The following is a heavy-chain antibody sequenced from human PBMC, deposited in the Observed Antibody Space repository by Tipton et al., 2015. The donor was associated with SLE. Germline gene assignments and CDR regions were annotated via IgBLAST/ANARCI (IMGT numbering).Heavy chain of an antibody. D-gene: IGHD3-16*02. CDR2: IYYSGST. Sequence: TLSLTCTVSGGSISSYYWSWIRQPPGKGLEWIGYIYYSGSTNYNPSLKSRVTMSVDTSKNQFSLKLSSVTAADTAVYYCARVQGIWGSYRYVFDYWGQGTLVTVSS. J-gene: IGHJ4*02. CDR1: GGSISSYY. CDR3: ARVQGIWGSYRYVFDY. V-gene: IGHV4-59*12.